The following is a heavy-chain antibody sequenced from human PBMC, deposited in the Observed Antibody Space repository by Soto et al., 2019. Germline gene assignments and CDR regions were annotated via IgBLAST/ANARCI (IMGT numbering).Heavy chain of an antibody. Sequence: SVKVSCKASGFTFTSSAVQWVRQARGQRLEWIGWIVVGSGNTNYAQKFQERVTITRDMSTSTAYMELSSLRSEDTAVYYCAAPNSRSWYGEYYYYGMDVWGQGTRVTVSS. D-gene: IGHD6-13*01. CDR1: GFTFTSSA. CDR2: IVVGSGNT. V-gene: IGHV1-58*01. CDR3: AAPNSRSWYGEYYYYGMDV. J-gene: IGHJ6*02.